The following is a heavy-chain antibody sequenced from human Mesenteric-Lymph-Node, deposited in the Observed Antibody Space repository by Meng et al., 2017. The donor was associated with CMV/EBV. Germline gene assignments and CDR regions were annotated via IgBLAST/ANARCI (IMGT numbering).Heavy chain of an antibody. CDR1: GYTFTNYD. CDR2: IRSKAYGGTT. V-gene: IGHV3-49*04. D-gene: IGHD3-3*01. J-gene: IGHJ4*02. CDR3: TRVGLYDFWSGYYRGGFFDY. Sequence: SCKASGYTFTNYDINWVRQAPGKGLEWVAFIRSKAYGGTTEYAASVKGRFTISRDDSKSIAYLQMDSLKTEDTAVYYCTRVGLYDFWSGYYRGGFFDYWGQGTLVTVSS.